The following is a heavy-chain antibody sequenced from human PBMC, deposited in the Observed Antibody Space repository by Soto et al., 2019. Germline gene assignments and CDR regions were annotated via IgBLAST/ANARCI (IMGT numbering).Heavy chain of an antibody. D-gene: IGHD1-26*01. CDR2: IYYSGTT. J-gene: IGHJ4*02. V-gene: IGHV4-28*01. Sequence: SETLSLTCAVSGYSISSSNWWGWIRQPPGKGMEWIGYIYYSGTTYYNPSLKSRVTMSVDTSKNQFSLKLTSVTAVDTAVYYCARREIQGPIDYWGQGTLVTVSS. CDR1: GYSISSSNW. CDR3: ARREIQGPIDY.